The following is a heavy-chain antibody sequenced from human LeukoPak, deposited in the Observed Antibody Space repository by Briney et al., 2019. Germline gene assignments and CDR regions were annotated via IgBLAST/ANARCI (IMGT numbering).Heavy chain of an antibody. D-gene: IGHD3-22*01. V-gene: IGHV3-23*01. Sequence: GGSLRLSCAASGFTFSTYAMNWVRQAPGKGLEWVSGISGSGGSTYYADSVKGRFTISRDNSKNALYLQMNSLRAEDTAVYYWARDKGREDSSGYYPFWGQGTLVTVSS. CDR2: ISGSGGST. CDR1: GFTFSTYA. J-gene: IGHJ4*02. CDR3: ARDKGREDSSGYYPF.